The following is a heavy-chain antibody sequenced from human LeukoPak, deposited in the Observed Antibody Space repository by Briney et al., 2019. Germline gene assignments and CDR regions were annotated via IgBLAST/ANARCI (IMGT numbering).Heavy chain of an antibody. CDR1: GFTVSSNY. CDR2: IYSGGST. Sequence: PGGSLRLSCAASGFTVSSNYMSWVRQAPGKGLEWGSVIYSGGSTYYADSVKGRFTISRDNSKNTLYLQMNSLRAEDTAVYYCASTVTTAEDAFDIWGQGTMVTVSS. V-gene: IGHV3-53*01. CDR3: ASTVTTAEDAFDI. J-gene: IGHJ3*02. D-gene: IGHD4-17*01.